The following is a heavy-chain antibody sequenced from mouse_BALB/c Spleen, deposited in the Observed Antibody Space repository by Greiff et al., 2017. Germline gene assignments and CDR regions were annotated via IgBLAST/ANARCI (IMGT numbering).Heavy chain of an antibody. V-gene: IGHV14-1*02. CDR2: IDPENGNT. CDR1: GFNIKDYY. J-gene: IGHJ1*01. CDR3: STSDNYSYFDF. Sequence: VQLKESGAELVRPGALVKLSCKASGFNIKDYYMHWVKQRHEQGLEWIGWIDPENGNTIYDPKFKGKASITADTSSNTAYLQLSSLTSEDTAVYYCSTSDNYSYFDFWGPGTTVTVSS.